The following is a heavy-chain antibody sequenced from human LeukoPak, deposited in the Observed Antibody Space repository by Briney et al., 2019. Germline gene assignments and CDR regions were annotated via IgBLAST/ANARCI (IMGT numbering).Heavy chain of an antibody. CDR1: GFTFSSYG. CDR3: ARDDGFYGMDV. D-gene: IGHD3-10*01. J-gene: IGHJ6*02. CDR2: IWYDGSKK. V-gene: IGHV3-33*01. Sequence: PGRSLRLSCAASGFTFSSYGMHWVLQAPGKGLEWVAVIWYDGSKKYYADSVKGRFTISRDNSKNTLYVQMNSLRAEDTAVYYCARDDGFYGMDVWGQGTTVTVSS.